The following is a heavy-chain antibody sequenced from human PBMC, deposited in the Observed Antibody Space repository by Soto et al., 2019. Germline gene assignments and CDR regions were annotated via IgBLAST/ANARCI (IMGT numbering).Heavy chain of an antibody. Sequence: GGSLRLSCAASGFTFSSFWMTWVRQAPGKGLEWVANIKQDGSEKYYVDSVKGRFTISRDNAKNSLYLQMNSLRVEDTAVYYCARDRPRYSGYDYWGQGTLVTVSS. CDR3: ARDRPRYSGYDY. J-gene: IGHJ4*02. CDR2: IKQDGSEK. D-gene: IGHD5-12*01. V-gene: IGHV3-7*01. CDR1: GFTFSSFW.